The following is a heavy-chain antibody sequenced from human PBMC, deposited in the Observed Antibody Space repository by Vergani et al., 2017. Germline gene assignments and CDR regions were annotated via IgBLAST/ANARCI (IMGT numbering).Heavy chain of an antibody. CDR1: GFTFSSCA. CDR2: ISGSGGST. V-gene: IGHV3-23*01. D-gene: IGHD3-3*01. J-gene: IGHJ6*03. CDR3: AKGSRLYYDFWSGYSDYYMDV. Sequence: EVQLLESGGGLVQPGGSLRLSCAASGFTFSSCAMSWVRQAPGKGLEWVSAISGSGGSTYYADSVKGRFTISRDNSKNTLYLQMNSLRAEDTAVYYCAKGSRLYYDFWSGYSDYYMDVWGKGTTVTVSS.